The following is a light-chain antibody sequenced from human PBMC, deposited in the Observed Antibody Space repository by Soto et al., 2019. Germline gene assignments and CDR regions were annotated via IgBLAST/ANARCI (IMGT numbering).Light chain of an antibody. J-gene: IGLJ1*01. CDR2: RDN. Sequence: QSVLTQPPSVSGTPGQRVTISCSGGISNIGTNYVHWFQQLPGTAPKVLSNRDNQRPSGVPDRFSGSKSGNSASLAISGLRAEDEADYYCAACDDTVRRYVFGTGTKLTVL. V-gene: IGLV1-47*01. CDR1: ISNIGTNY. CDR3: AACDDTVRRYV.